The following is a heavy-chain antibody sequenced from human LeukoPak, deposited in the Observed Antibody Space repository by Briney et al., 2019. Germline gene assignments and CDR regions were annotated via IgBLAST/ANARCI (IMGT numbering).Heavy chain of an antibody. CDR3: ARVSNDLWSDHYYSMDV. CDR1: GFTFSSYS. Sequence: GGSLRLSCAASGFTFSSYSMNWVRQAPGKGLEWVSSISTSSYIHYADSVKGRFTIYRDNAKNLLYLQMNSLRAADTAVYSCARVSNDLWSDHYYSMDVWGKGTTVTVSS. J-gene: IGHJ6*03. D-gene: IGHD3-3*01. CDR2: ISTSSYI. V-gene: IGHV3-21*01.